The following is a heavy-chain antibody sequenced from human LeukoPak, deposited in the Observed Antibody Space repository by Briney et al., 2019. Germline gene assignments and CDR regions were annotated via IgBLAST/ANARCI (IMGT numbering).Heavy chain of an antibody. V-gene: IGHV3-11*01. Sequence: GGSLRLSCAASGFTFSDYYMSWIRQAPGEGLVWVSYISSSGSTIYYADSVKGRFTISRDNAKNSLYLQMNSLRAEDTAVYYCARAPQGGDFWSGYFPEGFDYWGQGTLVTVSS. CDR3: ARAPQGGDFWSGYFPEGFDY. CDR1: GFTFSDYY. CDR2: ISSSGSTI. D-gene: IGHD3-3*01. J-gene: IGHJ4*02.